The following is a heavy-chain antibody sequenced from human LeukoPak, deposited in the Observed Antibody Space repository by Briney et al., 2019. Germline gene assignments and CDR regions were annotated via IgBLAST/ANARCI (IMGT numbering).Heavy chain of an antibody. J-gene: IGHJ6*02. V-gene: IGHV6-1*01. CDR1: GDSVSSNSAA. Sequence: SQTLSLTCAISGDSVSSNSAAWSWIRQSPSRGLEWLGRTYYRSKWYNDYAVSVKSRITINPDTSKNQFSLQLNSVTPEDTAVYYCARGYSSGWSYYYYGMDVWGQGTTVTVSS. CDR2: TYYRSKWYN. D-gene: IGHD6-19*01. CDR3: ARGYSSGWSYYYYGMDV.